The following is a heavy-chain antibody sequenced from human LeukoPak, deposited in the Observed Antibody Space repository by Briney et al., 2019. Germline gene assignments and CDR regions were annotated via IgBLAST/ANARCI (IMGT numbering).Heavy chain of an antibody. CDR2: ISISGSTI. V-gene: IGHV3-48*03. Sequence: PGGSLRLSCAASGFTFSSYEMNWVRQAPGKGLEWVSYISISGSTIYYADSVKGRFTISRDNAKNSLYLQMNSLRAEDTAVYYCARGRSGYSGYDFFDYWGQGALVTVSS. CDR1: GFTFSSYE. D-gene: IGHD5-12*01. CDR3: ARGRSGYSGYDFFDY. J-gene: IGHJ4*02.